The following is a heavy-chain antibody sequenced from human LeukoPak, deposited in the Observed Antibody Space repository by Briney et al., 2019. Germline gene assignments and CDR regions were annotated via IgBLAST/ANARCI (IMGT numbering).Heavy chain of an antibody. CDR1: GFTFSYYE. V-gene: IGHV3-48*03. Sequence: PGGSLRLSCAASGFTFSYYEMNWVRQAPGKGLEWISYISGSGETRSYADSVRGRFTISRDNANYSLNLQMNSLRVEDTAVYYCARDLHTSGSIALDSWGQGILVIVSS. J-gene: IGHJ4*02. CDR2: ISGSGETR. CDR3: ARDLHTSGSIALDS. D-gene: IGHD3-22*01.